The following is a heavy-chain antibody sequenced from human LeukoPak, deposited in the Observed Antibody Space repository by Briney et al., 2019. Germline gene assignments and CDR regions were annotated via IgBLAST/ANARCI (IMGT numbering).Heavy chain of an antibody. Sequence: GASVRVSCKASGGTFSSYAISWVRQAPGQGLEWMGWISAYNGNTNYAQKLQGRVTMTTDTSTSTAYMELRSLRSDDTAVYYCARDLTAMVYWGQGTLVTVSS. J-gene: IGHJ4*02. D-gene: IGHD5-18*01. V-gene: IGHV1-18*01. CDR1: GGTFSSYA. CDR3: ARDLTAMVY. CDR2: ISAYNGNT.